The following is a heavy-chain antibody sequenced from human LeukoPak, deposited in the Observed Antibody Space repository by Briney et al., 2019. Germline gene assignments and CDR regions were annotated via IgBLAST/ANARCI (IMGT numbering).Heavy chain of an antibody. D-gene: IGHD6-13*01. CDR2: ISHSSGFT. CDR1: GFTFSDYY. CDR3: AKLFKAYSSSWIDY. J-gene: IGHJ4*02. Sequence: TGGSLRLSCAASGFTFSDYYMSWIRQAPGQGLEWVAYISHSSGFTNYADSVKGRFAISGDNAKNSLYLQMDSLRAEDTAIYYCAKLFKAYSSSWIDYWGQGNLVTVSS. V-gene: IGHV3-11*03.